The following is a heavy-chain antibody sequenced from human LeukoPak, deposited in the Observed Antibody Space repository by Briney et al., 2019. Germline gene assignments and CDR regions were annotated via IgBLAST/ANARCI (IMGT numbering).Heavy chain of an antibody. D-gene: IGHD6-19*01. Sequence: SVKVSCKASGGTFSSYTISWVRQAPGQGLEWMGRIIPILGIANYAQKFQGRVTITADKSTSTAYMELSSLRSEDTAVYYCAMVAVADTWHLYYFDYWGQGTLVTVSS. CDR1: GGTFSSYT. J-gene: IGHJ4*02. CDR2: IIPILGIA. CDR3: AMVAVADTWHLYYFDY. V-gene: IGHV1-69*02.